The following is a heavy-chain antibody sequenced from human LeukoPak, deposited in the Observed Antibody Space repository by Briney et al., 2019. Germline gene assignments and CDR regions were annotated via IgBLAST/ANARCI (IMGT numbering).Heavy chain of an antibody. V-gene: IGHV1-2*04. J-gene: IGHJ3*02. Sequence: ASVKVSCKASGYTFTGYYMHWVRQAPGQGLEWMGWINPNSGGTNYAQKFQGWVTMTRDTSISTAYMELSRLRSDDTAMYYCARLGPYSSGWYKGTVDGNAFDIWGQGTMVTVSS. D-gene: IGHD6-19*01. CDR1: GYTFTGYY. CDR3: ARLGPYSSGWYKGTVDGNAFDI. CDR2: INPNSGGT.